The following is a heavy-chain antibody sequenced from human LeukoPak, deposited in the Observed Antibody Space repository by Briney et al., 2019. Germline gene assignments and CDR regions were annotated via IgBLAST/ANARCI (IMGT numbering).Heavy chain of an antibody. J-gene: IGHJ5*02. Sequence: GGSLRLSCAASGFTFSSYAMPWVRQAPGKGLEWVAVISYDGSNKYYADSVKGRFTISRDNSKNTLYLQMNSLRAEDTAVYYCARENGPRYNWFDPWGQGTPVTVSS. CDR1: GFTFSSYA. CDR2: ISYDGSNK. V-gene: IGHV3-30-3*01. D-gene: IGHD2-8*01. CDR3: ARENGPRYNWFDP.